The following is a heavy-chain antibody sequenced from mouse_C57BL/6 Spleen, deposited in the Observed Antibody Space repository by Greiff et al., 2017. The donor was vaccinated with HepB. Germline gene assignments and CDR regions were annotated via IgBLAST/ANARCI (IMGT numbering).Heavy chain of an antibody. V-gene: IGHV1-52*01. D-gene: IGHD1-1*01. CDR3: ARWDYGSLFAY. J-gene: IGHJ3*01. Sequence: VQLQQPGAELVRPGSSVKLSCKASGYTFTSYWMHWVKQRPIQGLEWIGNIDPSDSETHYNQKFKDKATLTVDKSSSTAYMQLSSLTSEDSAVYYCARWDYGSLFAYWGQGTLVTVSA. CDR2: IDPSDSET. CDR1: GYTFTSYW.